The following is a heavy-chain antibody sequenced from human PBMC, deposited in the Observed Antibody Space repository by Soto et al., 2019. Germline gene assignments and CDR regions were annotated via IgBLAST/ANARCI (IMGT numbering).Heavy chain of an antibody. CDR3: AKGGQHYDILTPKDI. V-gene: IGHV3-23*01. D-gene: IGHD3-9*01. Sequence: EVQLLESGGGLVQPGGSLRLSCVASGFTFSSYGMSWVRQAPGKGLEWLSGISGGGGGTYYADSVKGRFTISRDNSKNTLYLQMNSLRVEDTAVYYCAKGGQHYDILTPKDIWGQGTMVTVSS. CDR1: GFTFSSYG. CDR2: ISGGGGGT. J-gene: IGHJ3*02.